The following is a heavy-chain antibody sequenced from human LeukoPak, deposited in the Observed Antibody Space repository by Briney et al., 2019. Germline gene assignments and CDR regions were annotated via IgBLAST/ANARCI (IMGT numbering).Heavy chain of an antibody. CDR1: GYTFSNYA. V-gene: IGHV1-18*01. CDR3: ARGDGEAASLWENWFDP. D-gene: IGHD6-13*01. Sequence: ASVKVSCKTSGYTFSNYAFSWVRQAPGQGLEWMGWISVYNGNTNYAQNLQGRVTMTTDTSTRTAYMELRSLRSDDTAVYYCARGDGEAASLWENWFDPWGQGTLVTVSS. J-gene: IGHJ5*02. CDR2: ISVYNGNT.